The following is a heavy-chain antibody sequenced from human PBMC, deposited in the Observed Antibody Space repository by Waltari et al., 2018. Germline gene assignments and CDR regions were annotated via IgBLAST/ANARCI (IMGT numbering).Heavy chain of an antibody. Sequence: QVQLVQSGAEVKKPGASVKVSCKASGYTFPGYYMHWVRQPPGQGLEWMGRINPNSGGTNYAQKFQGRVTMTRDTSISTAYMELSRLRSDDTAVYYCARGAYYDSRRTGGWFDPWGQGTLVTVSS. CDR1: GYTFPGYY. V-gene: IGHV1-2*06. CDR3: ARGAYYDSRRTGGWFDP. J-gene: IGHJ5*02. CDR2: INPNSGGT. D-gene: IGHD3-22*01.